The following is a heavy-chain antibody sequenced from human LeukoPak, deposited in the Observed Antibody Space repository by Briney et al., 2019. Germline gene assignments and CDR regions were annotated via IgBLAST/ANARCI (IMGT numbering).Heavy chain of an antibody. CDR1: GFTFSGYY. CDR2: ISSSSSYS. J-gene: IGHJ4*02. Sequence: GGSLRLSCAASGFTFSGYYMSCIRQAPGKGLEWVSYISSSSSYSNSADSVKGRFTISRDNAKNSLYLQMNSLRAEDTAVYFCARLDAYNWDFDYWGQGTLVTVSS. CDR3: ARLDAYNWDFDY. V-gene: IGHV3-11*03. D-gene: IGHD3-16*01.